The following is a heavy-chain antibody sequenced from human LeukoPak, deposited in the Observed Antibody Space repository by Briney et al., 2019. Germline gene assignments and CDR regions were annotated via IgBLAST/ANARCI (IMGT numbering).Heavy chain of an antibody. Sequence: PGGSLRLSCAASGFTFSNAWMSWVRQAPGKGLEWVGRIKSKTDGGTTDYAAPVKGRFTISRDDSKNTLYLQMNSLKTEDTAVYYCTTDQLVEMATIKGSDCDYWGQGTLVTVSS. CDR3: TTDQLVEMATIKGSDCDY. J-gene: IGHJ4*02. CDR1: GFTFSNAW. D-gene: IGHD5-24*01. CDR2: IKSKTDGGTT. V-gene: IGHV3-15*01.